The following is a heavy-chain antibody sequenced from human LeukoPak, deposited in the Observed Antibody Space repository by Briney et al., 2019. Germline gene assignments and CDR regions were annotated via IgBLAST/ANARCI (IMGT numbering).Heavy chain of an antibody. Sequence: SETLSLTCTVSGYSISSGYYWGWIRQPPGKGLEWIGSIYHSGSTYYNPSLKSRVTISVDTSKNQFSLKLSSVTAADTAVYYCARRPSRTWFGELSKYYFDYWGQGTLVTVSS. D-gene: IGHD3-10*01. J-gene: IGHJ4*02. CDR2: IYHSGST. V-gene: IGHV4-38-2*02. CDR3: ARRPSRTWFGELSKYYFDY. CDR1: GYSISSGYY.